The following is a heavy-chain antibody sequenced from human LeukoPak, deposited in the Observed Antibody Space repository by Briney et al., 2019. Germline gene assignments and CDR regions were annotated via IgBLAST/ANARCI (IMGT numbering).Heavy chain of an antibody. CDR3: ARHVRGATQYYMDV. CDR1: GYSFTSYR. D-gene: IGHD1-26*01. J-gene: IGHJ6*03. CDR2: LYPGDSDT. Sequence: GESLKISCKSSGYSFTSYRIAWVRQMPGKGLEWMGVLYPGDSDTRYSPSFQGQVTISADRSITTAYLQWSSLKASDTAMYYCARHVRGATQYYMDVWGKGTTVTVSS. V-gene: IGHV5-51*01.